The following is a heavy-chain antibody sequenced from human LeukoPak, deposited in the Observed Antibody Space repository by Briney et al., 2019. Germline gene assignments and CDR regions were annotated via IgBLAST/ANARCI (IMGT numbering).Heavy chain of an antibody. J-gene: IGHJ4*02. Sequence: ASVKVSCKVSGYTLTDLSMHWVRQAPGKGLEWMGGFDPEDGETIYAQKFQGRVTMTEDTSTDTAYMELRSLRSEDTAVYYCATFIRLADYYFDYWGQGTLVTVSS. D-gene: IGHD3-10*01. CDR3: ATFIRLADYYFDY. V-gene: IGHV1-24*01. CDR2: FDPEDGET. CDR1: GYTLTDLS.